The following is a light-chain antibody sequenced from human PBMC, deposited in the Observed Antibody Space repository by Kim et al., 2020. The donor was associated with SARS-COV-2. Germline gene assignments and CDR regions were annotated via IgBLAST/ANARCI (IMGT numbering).Light chain of an antibody. CDR1: ALPKQY. CDR2: KDS. Sequence: SPGQTARITCSGDALPKQYAYWYHQKPGQAPVLVIYKDSERPSGIPERFSGSSSGTTVTLTISGVQAEDEADYYCQSADSSNTYVVFGGGTKVTVL. V-gene: IGLV3-25*03. J-gene: IGLJ2*01. CDR3: QSADSSNTYVV.